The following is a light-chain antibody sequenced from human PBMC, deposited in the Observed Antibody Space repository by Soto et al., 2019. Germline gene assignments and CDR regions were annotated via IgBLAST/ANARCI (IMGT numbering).Light chain of an antibody. CDR3: QQYNSYLLT. CDR2: DAS. Sequence: DIQMTQSPSTLSASVGDRVTITCRASQSISSWLAWYQQKPGKAPKLLIYDASSLESGFPSRFRSSGSGTEFTLTISSRQPDDFATYYCQQYNSYLLTFGGGSKVEIK. J-gene: IGKJ4*01. CDR1: QSISSW. V-gene: IGKV1-5*01.